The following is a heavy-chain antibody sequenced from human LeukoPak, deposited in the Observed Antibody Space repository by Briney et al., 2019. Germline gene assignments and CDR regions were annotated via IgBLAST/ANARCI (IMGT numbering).Heavy chain of an antibody. CDR3: ARIGELLWFGELFFDY. V-gene: IGHV3-74*01. CDR1: GFSFSTQR. CDR2: INIDERIT. J-gene: IGHJ4*02. Sequence: GGSLRLSCVASGFSFSTQRMHWVRQAPGKGLVWVSYINIDERITGYADSVKGRFTISRDNGKNTLYLQMNSLRAEDTAVYYCARIGELLWFGELFFDYWGQGTLVTVSS. D-gene: IGHD3-10*01.